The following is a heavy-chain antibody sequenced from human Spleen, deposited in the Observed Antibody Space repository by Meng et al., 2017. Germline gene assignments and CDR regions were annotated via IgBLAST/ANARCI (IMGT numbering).Heavy chain of an antibody. CDR2: IYYSGST. Sequence: SETLSLTCTVSGGSISSGGYYWSWIRQHPGKGLEWIGYIYYSGSTYYNPSLKSRVTISVDTSKNQFSLKLSSVTAADTAVYYCARGEIVGANLFFNYWGQGTLVTVSS. CDR1: GGSISSGGYY. J-gene: IGHJ4*02. V-gene: IGHV4-31*03. CDR3: ARGEIVGANLFFNY. D-gene: IGHD1-26*01.